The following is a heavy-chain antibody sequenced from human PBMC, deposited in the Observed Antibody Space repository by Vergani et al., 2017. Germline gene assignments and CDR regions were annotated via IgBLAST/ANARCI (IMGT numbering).Heavy chain of an antibody. CDR3: ARVEGSGSYWGMDV. CDR2: ISTYSGNT. V-gene: IGHV1-18*01. J-gene: IGHJ6*02. D-gene: IGHD3-10*01. Sequence: QVQLVQSGDEVKKPGASVKVSCKASGYTFTSYGITWVRQAPGQGLEWMGWISTYSGNTNYAQKVQGRVTMTTDTSTSTSYMELRSLRYDDTAVYYCARVEGSGSYWGMDVWGQGTTVTVSS. CDR1: GYTFTSYG.